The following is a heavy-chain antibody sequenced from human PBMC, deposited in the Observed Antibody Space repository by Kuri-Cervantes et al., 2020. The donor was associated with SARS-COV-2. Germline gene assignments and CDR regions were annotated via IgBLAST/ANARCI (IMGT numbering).Heavy chain of an antibody. CDR3: ASSQTYYYDSSGSPDDY. CDR1: GFTFSSYD. Sequence: GGSLRLSCAASGFTFSSYDMHWVRQATGKGLEWVSAIGTAGDTYYPGSVKGRFTISRDNSKNTLYLQMNSLRAEDTAVYYCASSQTYYYDSSGSPDDYWGQGTLVTVSS. V-gene: IGHV3-13*01. J-gene: IGHJ4*02. D-gene: IGHD3-22*01. CDR2: IGTAGDT.